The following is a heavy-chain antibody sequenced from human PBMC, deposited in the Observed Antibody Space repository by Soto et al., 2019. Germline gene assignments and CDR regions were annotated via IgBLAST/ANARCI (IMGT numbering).Heavy chain of an antibody. CDR3: AKPLTPLLWFGESGFDP. Sequence: GGSLRLSCAASGFTFSSYGMHWVRQAPGKGLEWVAVISYDGSNKYYADSVKGRFTISRDNSKNTLYLQMNSLRAEDTAVYYCAKPLTPLLWFGESGFDPWGQGTLGTVS. J-gene: IGHJ5*02. D-gene: IGHD3-10*01. CDR1: GFTFSSYG. CDR2: ISYDGSNK. V-gene: IGHV3-30*18.